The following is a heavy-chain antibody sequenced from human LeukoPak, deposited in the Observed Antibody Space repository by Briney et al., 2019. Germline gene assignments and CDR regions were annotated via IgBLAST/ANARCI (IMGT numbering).Heavy chain of an antibody. J-gene: IGHJ4*02. D-gene: IGHD3-22*01. CDR1: GFTSSTYA. CDR2: ISGSGGST. CDR3: AKSSYYDSSGYYREYYFDY. V-gene: IGHV3-23*01. Sequence: GGSLRLSCAASGFTSSTYAMSWVRQAPGKGLEWVSAISGSGGSTNYADSVKGRVTVSRDNSKSTLYLQMNSLRAEDTAVYYCAKSSYYDSSGYYREYYFDYWGQGILVTVSS.